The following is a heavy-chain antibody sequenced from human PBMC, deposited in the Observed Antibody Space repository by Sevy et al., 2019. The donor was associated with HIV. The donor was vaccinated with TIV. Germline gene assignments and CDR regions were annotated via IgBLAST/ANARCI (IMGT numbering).Heavy chain of an antibody. V-gene: IGHV4-59*08. CDR1: GGSITSLY. D-gene: IGHD1-26*01. J-gene: IGHJ4*02. Sequence: SETLSLTCTVSGGSITSLYWNWIRQPPGKGLEWIANIYSNGPINYNPSLNSRVTLSLDTSKNQFSLRLSSVTAADTAMYYCAGENAWGRGYSWGQGTLVTVSS. CDR2: IYSNGPI. CDR3: AGENAWGRGYS.